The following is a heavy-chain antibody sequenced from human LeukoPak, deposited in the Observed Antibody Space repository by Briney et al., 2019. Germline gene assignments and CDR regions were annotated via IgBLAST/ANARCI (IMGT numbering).Heavy chain of an antibody. D-gene: IGHD2-15*01. V-gene: IGHV3-33*01. CDR2: IWYDGSHE. J-gene: IGHJ6*02. Sequence: TGGSLRLSCAASGFTFRTYGMHWVRQVPGKGLEWVASIWYDGSHENLADSVKGRFTISRDNSKNTLYLQMNSLRAEDTAVYYCARVGRYCSGGSCQKYYYYYGMDVWGQGTTVTVSS. CDR3: ARVGRYCSGGSCQKYYYYYGMDV. CDR1: GFTFRTYG.